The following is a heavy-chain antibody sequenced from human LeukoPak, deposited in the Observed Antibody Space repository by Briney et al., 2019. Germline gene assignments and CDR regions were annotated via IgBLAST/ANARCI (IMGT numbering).Heavy chain of an antibody. J-gene: IGHJ4*02. CDR3: ARQTDIVVVPANEDFDY. CDR2: ISGDGDST. D-gene: IGHD2-2*01. Sequence: GGSLRLSCAASGFTFDDYAMHWVRQAPGKGLEWVSLISGDGDSTYYADSVKGRFTISRDNAKNSLYLQMNSLRAEDTAVYYCARQTDIVVVPANEDFDYWGQGTLVTVSS. V-gene: IGHV3-43*02. CDR1: GFTFDDYA.